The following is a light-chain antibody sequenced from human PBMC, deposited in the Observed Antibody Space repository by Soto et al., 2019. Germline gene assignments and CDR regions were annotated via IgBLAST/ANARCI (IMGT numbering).Light chain of an antibody. CDR2: AAS. CDR3: QQSYSTPPYT. CDR1: QSINSY. V-gene: IGKV1-39*01. Sequence: DIQMTQSPSSLSASVGDRVTITCRASQSINSYLNWYQQKPGKAPKFLIYAASSLQSGVPSRFSGSVSGTDYTLTISSLQPEDFATYYCQQSYSTPPYTFGQGTKLEIK. J-gene: IGKJ2*01.